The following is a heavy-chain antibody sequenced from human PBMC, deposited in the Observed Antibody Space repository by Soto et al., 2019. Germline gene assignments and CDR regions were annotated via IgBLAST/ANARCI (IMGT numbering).Heavy chain of an antibody. CDR3: ALDKATVGGYNLYDP. J-gene: IGHJ5*02. D-gene: IGHD3-16*01. V-gene: IGHV4-4*02. CDR2: IYHSGST. CDR1: GGSIRSSHW. Sequence: QVQLLESGPGLVKPSETLSLICTVSGGSIRSSHWWSWVRQPPGKGLARIGEIYHSGSTNLDPSLKSRVTLSVDKSKNQFSLKLTSVTAADTAVYYWALDKATVGGYNLYDPWGQGILVTVSS.